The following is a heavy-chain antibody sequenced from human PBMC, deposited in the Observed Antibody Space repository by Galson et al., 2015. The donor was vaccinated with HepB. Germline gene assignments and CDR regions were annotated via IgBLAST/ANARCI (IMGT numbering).Heavy chain of an antibody. J-gene: IGHJ4*02. V-gene: IGHV5-51*01. Sequence: QSGAEVKKPGESLKISCKGSGYTFTSHLIAWVRQRPGKGLEWMGIMYPGDSDIRYSPSFQGQVIISADKSINTAYLQWSSLKASDTAMYFCARYYSSRYYLDYWGQGTPVTVSS. D-gene: IGHD3-16*01. CDR2: MYPGDSDI. CDR3: ARYYSSRYYLDY. CDR1: GYTFTSHL.